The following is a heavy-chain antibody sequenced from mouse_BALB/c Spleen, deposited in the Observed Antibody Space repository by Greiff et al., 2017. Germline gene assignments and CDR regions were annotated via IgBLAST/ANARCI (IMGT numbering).Heavy chain of an antibody. CDR1: GFSLTSYG. V-gene: IGHV2-5-1*01. D-gene: IGHD2-1*01. CDR2: IWRGGST. CDR3: ARPTSTILYAMDY. J-gene: IGHJ4*01. Sequence: VKLMESGPSLVQPSQSLSITCTVSGFSLTSYGVHWVRQSPGKGLEWLGVIWRGGSTDYNAAFMSRLSITKDNSKSQVFFKMNSLQADDTAIYYCARPTSTILYAMDYWGQGTSVTVSS.